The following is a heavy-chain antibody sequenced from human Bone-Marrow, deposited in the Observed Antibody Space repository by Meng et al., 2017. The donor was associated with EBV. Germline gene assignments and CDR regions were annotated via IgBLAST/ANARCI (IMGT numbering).Heavy chain of an antibody. Sequence: EVRLVVSGGGGVQPGGSLRRSXAASGFPFDDYTMHWVRQPPGKGLEWISLITWDGGSTFYADSVEGRFTVSRDNSKASLYLEMNSLRPEDTALFYCAVTTDSSGFYRFDSWGQGTLVTVSS. V-gene: IGHV3-43*01. CDR3: AVTTDSSGFYRFDS. D-gene: IGHD3-22*01. CDR1: GFPFDDYT. J-gene: IGHJ4*02. CDR2: ITWDGGST.